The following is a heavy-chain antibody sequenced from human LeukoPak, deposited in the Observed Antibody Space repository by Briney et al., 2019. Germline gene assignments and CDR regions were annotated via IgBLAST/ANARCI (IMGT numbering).Heavy chain of an antibody. J-gene: IGHJ4*02. CDR1: GFTFSSYA. CDR3: AKVSSWYYFDY. CDR2: ISGSGGST. V-gene: IGHV3-23*01. Sequence: GGSLRLSWAASGFTFSSYAMSWVRQAPGEGLESVSAISGSGGSTYYADSVEGRFTIARDNSKNTLYLQMNSLRAEDTAVYYCAKVSSWYYFDYWGQGTLVTVSS. D-gene: IGHD6-13*01.